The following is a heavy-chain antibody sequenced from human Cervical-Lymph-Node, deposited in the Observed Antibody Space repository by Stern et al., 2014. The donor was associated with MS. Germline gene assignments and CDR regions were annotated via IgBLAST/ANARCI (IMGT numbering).Heavy chain of an antibody. J-gene: IGHJ4*02. Sequence: QVQLVESGGGLVKPGGSLRLSCAASGSFFGDHYMTWIRQAPGQGLEWVSYIRGSGSAPYYADPLTGRCTISRTNDKNSLYLQMNGLRAEDTAVYYCARDEHSLGSWGQGTLVTVSS. CDR3: ARDEHSLGS. D-gene: IGHD2-15*01. CDR2: IRGSGSAP. V-gene: IGHV3-11*01. CDR1: GSFFGDHY.